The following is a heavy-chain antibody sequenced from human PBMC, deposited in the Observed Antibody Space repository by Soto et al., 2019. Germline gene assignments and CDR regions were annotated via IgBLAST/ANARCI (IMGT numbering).Heavy chain of an antibody. V-gene: IGHV3-15*07. J-gene: IGHJ4*01. Sequence: GSLRLSSVASGFPFSNAWINWVRQVPGKGLEWVGRVKSKTDGGSSDYAAAVKGRFAVSRDDSRNIVYLQMNSLKIEDTGVYYCTTDSRTSLPEIRFDYWGHGTQVTVSS. CDR2: VKSKTDGGSS. D-gene: IGHD2-8*01. CDR1: GFPFSNAW. CDR3: TTDSRTSLPEIRFDY.